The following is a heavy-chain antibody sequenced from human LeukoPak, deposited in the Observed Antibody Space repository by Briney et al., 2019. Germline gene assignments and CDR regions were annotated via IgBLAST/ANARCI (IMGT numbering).Heavy chain of an antibody. V-gene: IGHV3-48*03. CDR3: ARGDPPDY. CDR2: ISSSGYTI. J-gene: IGHJ4*02. Sequence: PGGSLRLSCAASGFTFGNYAINWVRQAPGKGLEWVSYISSSGYTIYYADSVKGRFTISRDNAQSSLYLQLNSLRAEDTAVYYCARGDPPDYWGQGTLVTVSS. CDR1: GFTFGNYA.